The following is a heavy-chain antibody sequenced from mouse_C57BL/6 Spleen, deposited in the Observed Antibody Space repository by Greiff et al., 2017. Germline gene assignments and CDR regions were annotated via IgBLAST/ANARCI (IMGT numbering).Heavy chain of an antibody. J-gene: IGHJ3*01. D-gene: IGHD2-4*01. Sequence: QVQLQQSGAELAKPGASVKLSCKASGYTFTSYWMHWVKQRPGQGLEWIGYINPSSGYTKYNQKFKDKATLAAEKSSSTAYMQLSSLTYEDSAVYYCARDKDYDYEAGFAYWGQGTLVTVSA. CDR3: ARDKDYDYEAGFAY. CDR2: INPSSGYT. V-gene: IGHV1-7*01. CDR1: GYTFTSYW.